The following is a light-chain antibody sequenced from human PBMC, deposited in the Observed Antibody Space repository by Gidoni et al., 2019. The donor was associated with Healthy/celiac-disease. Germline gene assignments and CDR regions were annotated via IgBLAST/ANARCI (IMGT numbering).Light chain of an antibody. CDR2: GAS. Sequence: PGTLSLSPGERATLSCRASQSVSSSYLAWYQQKPGQAPRLLIYGASSRATGIPDRFSGSGSGTDFTLTISRLEPEDFAVYYCQQYGSSFTFGPGTKVDIK. J-gene: IGKJ3*01. V-gene: IGKV3-20*01. CDR1: QSVSSSY. CDR3: QQYGSSFT.